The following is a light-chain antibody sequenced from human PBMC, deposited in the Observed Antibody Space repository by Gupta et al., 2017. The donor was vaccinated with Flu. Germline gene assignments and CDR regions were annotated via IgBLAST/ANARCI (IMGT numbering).Light chain of an antibody. CDR2: TAF. CDR1: QNVKMS. J-gene: IGKJ1*01. Sequence: DIQMTQSTSYLSASVGDTVTITCRASQNVKMSVNWYHHRPGAAPKRLIYTAFTLQSGVPSRFSGRGSGTDFTLTISGLQPEDFGSYYCQQSNTIPRTFGQGTKVQI. CDR3: QQSNTIPRT. V-gene: IGKV1-39*01.